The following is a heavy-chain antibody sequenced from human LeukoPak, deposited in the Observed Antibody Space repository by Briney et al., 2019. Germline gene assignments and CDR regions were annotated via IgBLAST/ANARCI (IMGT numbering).Heavy chain of an antibody. D-gene: IGHD7-27*01. CDR3: ARMANRGFDI. V-gene: IGHV3-11*01. CDR2: ISSSGYDK. Sequence: GGSLRLSCAASGFTFSGYFMSWIRQAPGKGLEWVSDISSSGYDKYYADSVKGRFTVSRDNAKNSLSLQVNSLRGEDTAVYYCARMANRGFDIWGQGTMVTVS. CDR1: GFTFSGYF. J-gene: IGHJ3*02.